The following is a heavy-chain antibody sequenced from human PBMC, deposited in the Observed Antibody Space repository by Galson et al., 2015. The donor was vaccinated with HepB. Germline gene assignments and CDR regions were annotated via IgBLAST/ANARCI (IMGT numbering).Heavy chain of an antibody. D-gene: IGHD3-22*01. J-gene: IGHJ3*02. Sequence: SVKVSCKAPRYTFTRYNMHWVRQAPGQGLEWMGVINPTGYSTTYARKFQGRVTMTGDTSTSTVYMELSSLRSEDTAVYYCARPSDYYDSSGYMSDAFDIWGQGTMVTVSS. CDR2: INPTGYST. CDR3: ARPSDYYDSSGYMSDAFDI. V-gene: IGHV1-46*01. CDR1: RYTFTRYN.